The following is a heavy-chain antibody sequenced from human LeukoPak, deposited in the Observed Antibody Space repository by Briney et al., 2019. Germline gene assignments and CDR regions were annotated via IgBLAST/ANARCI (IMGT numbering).Heavy chain of an antibody. Sequence: PSETLSLTCTVSGYSISSGYYWGWIRQPPGKGLEWIGSIYHSGSTNYNPSLKSRATISVDTSKNQFSLKLSSVTAADTAVYYCARGRLRYYDSSGYYSRPLDVWGKGTTVTVSS. CDR1: GYSISSGYY. CDR2: IYHSGST. CDR3: ARGRLRYYDSSGYYSRPLDV. J-gene: IGHJ6*04. D-gene: IGHD3-22*01. V-gene: IGHV4-38-2*02.